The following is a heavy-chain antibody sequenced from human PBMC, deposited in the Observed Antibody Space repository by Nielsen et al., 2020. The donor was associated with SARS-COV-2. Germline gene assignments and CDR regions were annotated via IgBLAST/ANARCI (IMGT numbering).Heavy chain of an antibody. CDR2: ISGYNGDT. V-gene: IGHV1-18*01. D-gene: IGHD3-9*01. CDR1: GYSFTRNG. CDR3: ARDALRYFDWFFVDSFDL. Sequence: ASVKVSCKASGYSFTRNGISWVRQAPGQGLEWMGWISGYNGDTNYEQRFQGKVTMTADTSTSTAYMELRSLKSDDTAVYYCARDALRYFDWFFVDSFDLWGQGTMVPSPQ. J-gene: IGHJ3*01.